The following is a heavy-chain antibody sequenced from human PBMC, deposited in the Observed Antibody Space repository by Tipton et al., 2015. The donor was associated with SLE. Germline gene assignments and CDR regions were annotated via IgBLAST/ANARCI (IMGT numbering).Heavy chain of an antibody. V-gene: IGHV4-34*01. CDR1: GESFSGYY. J-gene: IGHJ4*02. CDR3: ARIRPGHGDPFDF. Sequence: TLSLTCAVSGESFSGYYWTWIRQPPGEGLEWIGEINHSGSANYNPSLKSRVTISVDTSKDQSSLKLTYVTAADTAVYYCARIRPGHGDPFDFWGQGTPVTVSS. D-gene: IGHD3-3*01. CDR2: INHSGSA.